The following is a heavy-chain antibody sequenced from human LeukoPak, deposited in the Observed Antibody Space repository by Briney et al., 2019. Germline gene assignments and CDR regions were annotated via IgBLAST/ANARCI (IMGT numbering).Heavy chain of an antibody. D-gene: IGHD3-22*01. CDR2: IYYSGST. J-gene: IGHJ3*02. CDR1: GGSISSSSYY. CDR3: ARANYYDNSGYSRGAFDI. Sequence: SETLSLTCTVSGGSISSSSYYWGWIRQPPGKGLEWIGSIYYSGSTYYNSSLKSRVTISVDTSKNQFSLKLSSVTAADTAVYYCARANYYDNSGYSRGAFDIWGQGTMVTVSS. V-gene: IGHV4-39*07.